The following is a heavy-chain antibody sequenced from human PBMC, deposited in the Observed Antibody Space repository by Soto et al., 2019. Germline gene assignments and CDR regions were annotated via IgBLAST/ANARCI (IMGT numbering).Heavy chain of an antibody. Sequence: EVQLVESGGNLAQPGGSLRLSCAASGFPFSSNSVNWVRQAPGKGLEWVSYITGSGTTTRYADSVKGRFTLSRDNAKNSLFLDMNSLTDEDTAVYYCARDLNWAFDHWGRGTLVTVS. CDR2: ITGSGTTT. D-gene: IGHD1-1*01. CDR1: GFPFSSNS. J-gene: IGHJ5*02. V-gene: IGHV3-48*02. CDR3: ARDLNWAFDH.